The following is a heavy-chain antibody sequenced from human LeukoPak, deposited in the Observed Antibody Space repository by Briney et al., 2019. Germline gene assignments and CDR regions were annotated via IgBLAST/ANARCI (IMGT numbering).Heavy chain of an antibody. CDR1: GFTFSSYG. CDR2: IRYDGTSK. D-gene: IGHD3-22*01. J-gene: IGHJ5*02. V-gene: IGHV3-30*02. Sequence: GGSLRLTCAASGFTFSSYGMNWVRQAPGKGLEWVAFIRYDGTSKYYADSVKGRFTISRDNSKDTLFLQMNSLRAEDTALYYCAKLPRSSGLPSSWGQGTLVTVSS. CDR3: AKLPRSSGLPSS.